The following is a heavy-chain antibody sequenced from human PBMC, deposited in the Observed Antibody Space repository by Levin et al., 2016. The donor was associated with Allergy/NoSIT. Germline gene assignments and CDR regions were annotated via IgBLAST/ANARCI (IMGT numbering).Heavy chain of an antibody. V-gene: IGHV2-5*02. CDR1: GFSLSTSEVG. J-gene: IGHJ4*02. Sequence: SGPTLVKPTETLSLTCTFSGFSLSTSEVGVGWVRQPPGKALEWLALIYWDGDKRYSPSLQSRLSITKDTSKNQVVLTVTNMDPADTATYYCAHRGVGNYAKYFDYWGPGTLVTVSS. CDR3: AHRGVGNYAKYFDY. D-gene: IGHD4-11*01. CDR2: IYWDGDK.